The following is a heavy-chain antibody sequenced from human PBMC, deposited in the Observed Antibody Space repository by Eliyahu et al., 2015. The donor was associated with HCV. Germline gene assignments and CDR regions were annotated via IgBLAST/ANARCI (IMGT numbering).Heavy chain of an antibody. J-gene: IGHJ4*02. V-gene: IGHV3-30*18. D-gene: IGHD1-26*01. CDR3: AKDILRGTYHVGGDS. CDR1: GFTFXGYG. Sequence: QVQLVESGGDVVQPGRSLRLSCAASGFTFXGYGMPWVRQAPGKGLEWVAVISNDGTREYYADSVKGRFTISRDNSRNTLFLQMNSLGVEDTAVYYCAKDILRGTYHVGGDSWGQGTLVTVSS. CDR2: ISNDGTRE.